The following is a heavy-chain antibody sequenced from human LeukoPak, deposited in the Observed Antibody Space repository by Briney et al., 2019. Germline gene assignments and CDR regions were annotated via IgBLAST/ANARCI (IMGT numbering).Heavy chain of an antibody. CDR1: GSTFDAYA. Sequence: GRSLRLSCAASGSTFDAYAMHWVRQAPGKGLEWVSGISWNSGSIGYADSVKGRFTISRDNAKNSLYLQMNSLRAEDTALYYCAKGVNYYGSGSYYTFDYWGQGTLVTVSS. J-gene: IGHJ4*02. V-gene: IGHV3-9*01. CDR3: AKGVNYYGSGSYYTFDY. D-gene: IGHD3-10*01. CDR2: ISWNSGSI.